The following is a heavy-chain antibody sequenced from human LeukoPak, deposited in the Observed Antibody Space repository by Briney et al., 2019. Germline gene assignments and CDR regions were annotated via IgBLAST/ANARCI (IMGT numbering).Heavy chain of an antibody. D-gene: IGHD5-24*01. CDR1: GGTFSSYA. V-gene: IGHV1-69*05. Sequence: SVKVSCKASGGTFSSYAISWVRQAPGQGLEWMGGIIPIFGTANYAQKFQGRVTITTDESTSTAYMELSSLRSKDTAVYYCAKERDGYIDYWGQGTLVTVSS. J-gene: IGHJ4*02. CDR2: IIPIFGTA. CDR3: AKERDGYIDY.